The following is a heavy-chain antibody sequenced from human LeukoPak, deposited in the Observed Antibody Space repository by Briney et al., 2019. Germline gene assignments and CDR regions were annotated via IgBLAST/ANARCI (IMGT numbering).Heavy chain of an antibody. CDR3: AKAKERDIVVVVAATLRLLQPLPDDY. CDR2: ISYDGSNK. J-gene: IGHJ4*02. V-gene: IGHV3-30*18. D-gene: IGHD2-15*01. Sequence: GGSLRLSCAASGFTFSSYGMHWVRQAPGKGPEWVAVISYDGSNKYYADSVKGRFTISRDNSKNTLYLQMNSLRAEDTAVYYCAKAKERDIVVVVAATLRLLQPLPDDYWGQGTLVTVSS. CDR1: GFTFSSYG.